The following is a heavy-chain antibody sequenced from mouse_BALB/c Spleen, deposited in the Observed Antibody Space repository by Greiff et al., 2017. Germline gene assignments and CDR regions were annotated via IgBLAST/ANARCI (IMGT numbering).Heavy chain of an antibody. CDR2: ISYSGST. D-gene: IGHD1-1*01. V-gene: IGHV3-2*02. CDR1: GYSITSDYA. J-gene: IGHJ4*01. CDR3: SRYGSSCAMDY. Sequence: EVQLVESGPGLVKPSQSLSLTCTVTGYSITSDYAWNWIRQFPGNKLEWMGYISYSGSTSYNPSLKSRISITRDTSKNQFFLQLNSVTTEDTATYYCSRYGSSCAMDYWGQGTSVTVSS.